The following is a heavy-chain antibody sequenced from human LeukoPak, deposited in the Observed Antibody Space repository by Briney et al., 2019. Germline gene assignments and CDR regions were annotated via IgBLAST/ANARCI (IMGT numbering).Heavy chain of an antibody. D-gene: IGHD6-13*01. CDR2: MNPNSGNT. CDR1: GYTFTSYD. J-gene: IGHJ4*02. CDR3: ARDQSSSSWFHFDY. Sequence: ASVKVSCKASGYTFTSYDINWVRQATGQGLEWMGWMNPNSGNTGYAQKFQGRVTMTRNTSISTAYMELSSLRSEDTAVYYCARDQSSSSWFHFDYWGQGTLVTVSS. V-gene: IGHV1-8*01.